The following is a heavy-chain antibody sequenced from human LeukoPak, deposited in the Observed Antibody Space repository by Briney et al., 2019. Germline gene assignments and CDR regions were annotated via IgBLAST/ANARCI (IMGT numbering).Heavy chain of an antibody. V-gene: IGHV3-21*01. CDR2: ISSSSSYI. J-gene: IGHJ4*02. D-gene: IGHD1-26*01. CDR1: GFTFSSYS. Sequence: GGSLRLSCAASGFTFSSYSMLWVRQAPGKGLEWVSSISSSSSYIYYADSVKGRFTISRDNAKNSLYLQMNSLRAEDPAVYYGSRDSGSYWSVWGEGTLVTVSS. CDR3: SRDSGSYWSV.